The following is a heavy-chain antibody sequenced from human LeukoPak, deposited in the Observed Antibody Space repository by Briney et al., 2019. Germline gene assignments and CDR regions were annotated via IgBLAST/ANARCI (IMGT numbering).Heavy chain of an antibody. D-gene: IGHD3-22*01. CDR3: AVKPGYYYDSSGYYN. J-gene: IGHJ4*02. CDR1: GGSFSGYY. V-gene: IGHV4-34*01. CDR2: INHSGST. Sequence: SETLSLTRAVYGGSFSGYYWSWIRQPPGKGLEWIGEINHSGSTNYNPSLKSRVTISVDTSKNQFSLKLSSVTAADTAVYYCAVKPGYYYDSSGYYNWGQGTLVTVSS.